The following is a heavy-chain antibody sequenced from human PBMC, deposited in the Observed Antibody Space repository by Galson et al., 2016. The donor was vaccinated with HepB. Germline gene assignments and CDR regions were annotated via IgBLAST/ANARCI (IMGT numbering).Heavy chain of an antibody. Sequence: SLRLSCATYGVTLSTYTMTWVRQSPGKGLEWLSYISTTSETIFYADSVKGRFIVSRDNAKNSLYLQMNSLRAEDTAVYYCSAHKSSSWFDFWGQGVLVTVSS. D-gene: IGHD6-6*01. V-gene: IGHV3-48*04. J-gene: IGHJ4*02. CDR1: GVTLSTYT. CDR3: SAHKSSSWFDF. CDR2: ISTTSETI.